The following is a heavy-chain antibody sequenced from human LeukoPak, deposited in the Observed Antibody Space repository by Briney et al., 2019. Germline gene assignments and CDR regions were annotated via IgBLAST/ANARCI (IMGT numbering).Heavy chain of an antibody. Sequence: ASVKVSCKASGYTFTSYGISWVRQAPGQGLEWMGWISAYNGNTNYAQKLQGRVTMTTDTSTSTAYMELRSLRSDDTAVYYCARLGRDYYDSSGYYHLPDYWGQGNLVTVCS. CDR1: GYTFTSYG. D-gene: IGHD3-22*01. CDR3: ARLGRDYYDSSGYYHLPDY. J-gene: IGHJ4*02. CDR2: ISAYNGNT. V-gene: IGHV1-18*01.